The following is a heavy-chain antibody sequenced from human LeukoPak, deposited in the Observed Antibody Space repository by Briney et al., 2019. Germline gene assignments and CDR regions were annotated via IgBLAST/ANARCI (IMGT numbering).Heavy chain of an antibody. CDR2: ISSSGSTI. D-gene: IGHD3-3*01. CDR1: GFTFSRYD. Sequence: GSLRLSCAASGFTFSRYDMSWVRQAPGKGLEWVSYISSSGSTIYYADSVKGRFTISRDNAKNSLYLQMNSLRAEDTAVYYCARVNLGDFWSGFYYYYYMDVWGKGTTVTISS. V-gene: IGHV3-48*04. CDR3: ARVNLGDFWSGFYYYYYMDV. J-gene: IGHJ6*03.